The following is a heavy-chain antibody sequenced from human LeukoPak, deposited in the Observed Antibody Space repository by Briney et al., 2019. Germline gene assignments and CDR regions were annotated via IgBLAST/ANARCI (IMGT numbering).Heavy chain of an antibody. CDR3: ARDLDY. CDR1: GGTFSSYA. CDR2: INPNSGGT. J-gene: IGHJ4*02. Sequence: ASVKVSCKASGGTFSSYAISWVRQAPGQGLEWMGRINPNSGGTNYAQKFQGRVTMTRDTSISTAYMDLSRLRSDDTAVYYCARDLDYWGQGTLVTVS. V-gene: IGHV1-2*06.